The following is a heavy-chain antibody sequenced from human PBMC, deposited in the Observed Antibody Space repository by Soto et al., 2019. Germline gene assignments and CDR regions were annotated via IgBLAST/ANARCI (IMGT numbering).Heavy chain of an antibody. D-gene: IGHD1-1*01. J-gene: IGHJ4*02. V-gene: IGHV1-69*06. CDR2: IIPIFGTA. Sequence: SVKVSCKASGGTFSSYAISWVRQAPGQGLEWVGGIIPIFGTANYAQKFQGRVTITADKSTSTAYMELSSLRSEDTAVYYCRADNMRRTIDYWGQGTLVTVSS. CDR1: GGTFSSYA. CDR3: RADNMRRTIDY.